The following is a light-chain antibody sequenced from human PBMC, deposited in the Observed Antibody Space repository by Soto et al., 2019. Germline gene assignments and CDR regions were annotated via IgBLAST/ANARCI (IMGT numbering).Light chain of an antibody. CDR1: QSISSR. CDR3: QQYSTYSRT. Sequence: DIQMTQSPSTLSASLGDRVTITCRASQSISSRLAWYQQKPGKAPNLLIYKASSLESGVPSRFSGSGSGTDFTLTISSLQPDGFATYYCQQYSTYSRTFGQGTKVEIK. V-gene: IGKV1-5*03. CDR2: KAS. J-gene: IGKJ1*01.